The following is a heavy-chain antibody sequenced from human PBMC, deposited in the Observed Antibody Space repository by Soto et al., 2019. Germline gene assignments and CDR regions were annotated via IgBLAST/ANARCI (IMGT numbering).Heavy chain of an antibody. V-gene: IGHV1-18*01. CDR2: ISTYSGDT. CDR3: ARHHGPTTAENWFDP. J-gene: IGHJ5*02. D-gene: IGHD6-13*01. CDR1: GYTFFTYD. Sequence: QVHLVQSGVEVKTPGASVKVSCQASGYTFFTYDISWVRQAPGQGLEWMGWISTYSGDTKYAQKFQRRVTMTTDTSTTTAYLERRSLGPDDTAVYYCARHHGPTTAENWFDPWGQGTLVTGSS.